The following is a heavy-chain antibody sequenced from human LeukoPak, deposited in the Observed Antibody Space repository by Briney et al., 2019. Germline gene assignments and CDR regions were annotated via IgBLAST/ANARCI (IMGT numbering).Heavy chain of an antibody. CDR1: GFTFSSYA. V-gene: IGHV3-30*01. Sequence: GGSLRLSCAASGFTFSSYAMPWVRQAPGKGLERVAVISYDGSNKYYADSVKGRFTISRDNSKNTLYLQMNSLRAEDTAVYYCAREGREPSYLDYWGQGTLVTVSS. CDR3: AREGREPSYLDY. D-gene: IGHD1-26*01. CDR2: ISYDGSNK. J-gene: IGHJ4*02.